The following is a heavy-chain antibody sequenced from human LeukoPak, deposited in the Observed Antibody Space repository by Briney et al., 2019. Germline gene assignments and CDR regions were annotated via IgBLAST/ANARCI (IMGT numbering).Heavy chain of an antibody. V-gene: IGHV3-30*18. CDR1: GFTFSSYG. CDR2: ISYDGSNK. D-gene: IGHD5-18*01. J-gene: IGHJ4*02. CDR3: AKDDTAMSKAFDY. Sequence: QPGGSLRLSCAASGFTFSSYGMHWVRQAPGKGLEWVAVISYDGSNKYYADSVKGRFTISRDNSKNTLYLQMNSLRAEDTAVYYCAKDDTAMSKAFDYWGQGTLVTVSS.